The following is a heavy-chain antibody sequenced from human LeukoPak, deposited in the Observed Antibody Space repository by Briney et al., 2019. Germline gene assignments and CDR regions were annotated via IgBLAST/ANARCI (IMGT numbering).Heavy chain of an antibody. CDR2: IYYSGST. CDR3: ARDSPIVGATGGYYYYYGMDV. D-gene: IGHD1-26*01. Sequence: SETLSLTCTVSGGSISSYYWSWIRQPPGKGLKWIGYIYYSGSTNYNPSLKSRVTISVDTSKHQFSLKLSSVTAADTAVYYCARDSPIVGATGGYYYYYGMDVWGQGTTVTVSS. J-gene: IGHJ6*02. CDR1: GGSISSYY. V-gene: IGHV4-59*01.